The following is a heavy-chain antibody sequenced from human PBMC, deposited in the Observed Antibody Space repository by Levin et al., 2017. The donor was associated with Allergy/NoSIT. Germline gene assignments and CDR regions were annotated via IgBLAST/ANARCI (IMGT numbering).Heavy chain of an antibody. Sequence: GGSLRLSCAASGFTFSSYAMSWVRQAPGKGLEWVSALSGSGGSTYYADSVKGRFTISRDNSKNTLYLQMNSLRAEDTAVYYCANSEYSSSWYSYYFDYWGQGTLVTVSS. J-gene: IGHJ4*02. CDR2: LSGSGGST. CDR3: ANSEYSSSWYSYYFDY. CDR1: GFTFSSYA. V-gene: IGHV3-23*01. D-gene: IGHD6-13*01.